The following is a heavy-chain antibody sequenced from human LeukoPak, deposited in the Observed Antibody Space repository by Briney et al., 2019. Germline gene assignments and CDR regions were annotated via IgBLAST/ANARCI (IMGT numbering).Heavy chain of an antibody. D-gene: IGHD4-23*01. CDR3: ARDERWSMDY. CDR1: GYTFTSYG. J-gene: IGHJ4*02. Sequence: ASVKVSCKASGYTFTSYGISWVRQAPGQGLEWMGIINPSGGSTSYAQKFQGRVTMTRDMSTSTVYMELSSLRSDDTAMYYCARDERWSMDYWGQGTLVTVSS. CDR2: INPSGGST. V-gene: IGHV1-46*01.